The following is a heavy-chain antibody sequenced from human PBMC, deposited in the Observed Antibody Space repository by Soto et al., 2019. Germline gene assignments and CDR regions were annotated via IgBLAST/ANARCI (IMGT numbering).Heavy chain of an antibody. Sequence: QVQLQESGPGLVKASETLSLSCTVSGHSISADYWSWIRQPAGKRLEWIGRVDASGNTNYNPSLKSRVTISVDTSKNQFFLKVRSVTAADTAMYFCARDVGGSVVPHWFDPWGQAALVTVSS. CDR1: GHSISADY. V-gene: IGHV4-4*07. CDR3: ARDVGGSVVPHWFDP. D-gene: IGHD3-22*01. CDR2: VDASGNT. J-gene: IGHJ5*02.